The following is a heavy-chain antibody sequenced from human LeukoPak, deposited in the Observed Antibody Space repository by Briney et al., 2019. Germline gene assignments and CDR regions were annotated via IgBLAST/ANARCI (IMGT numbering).Heavy chain of an antibody. D-gene: IGHD2-15*01. CDR3: ARGGRFCAAGSCSPNWFAP. J-gene: IGHJ5*02. CDR2: IYYSGSV. V-gene: IGHV4-30-4*01. CDR1: GGSISSGDYY. Sequence: SETLSLTCSVPGGSISSGDYYWSWIRQSPEKGLEWIGFIYYSGSVFYNPSLKSRLAISVDSSVNQFSLTLTSVTAADTAVYYCARGGRFCAAGSCSPNWFAPWGQGTLVTVSS.